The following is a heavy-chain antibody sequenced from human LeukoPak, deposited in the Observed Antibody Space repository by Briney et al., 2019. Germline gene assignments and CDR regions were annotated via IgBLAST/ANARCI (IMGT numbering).Heavy chain of an antibody. Sequence: ASVKVSCKASGYTFTSYAMHWVRQAPGQRLEWMGWINAGNGNTKYSQKFQGRVTMTRDTSTSTVYMELSSLRSEDTAVYYCARRRIAARAVSWFDPWGQGTLVTVSS. CDR1: GYTFTSYA. V-gene: IGHV1-3*01. CDR3: ARRRIAARAVSWFDP. J-gene: IGHJ5*02. D-gene: IGHD6-6*01. CDR2: INAGNGNT.